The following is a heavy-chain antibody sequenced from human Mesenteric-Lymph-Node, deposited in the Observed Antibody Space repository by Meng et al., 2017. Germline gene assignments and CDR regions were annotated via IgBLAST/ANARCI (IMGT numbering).Heavy chain of an antibody. V-gene: IGHV1-69*02. CDR3: ARGYCSGGSCYAKYYYYYGMDV. CDR1: GGTFSSYT. J-gene: IGHJ6*02. D-gene: IGHD2-15*01. Sequence: SVKVSCKASGGTFSSYTISWVRQAPGQGLEWMGRIIPILGIANYAQKFQGRVTITADKSTSTTYMELSSLRSEDTDVYYCARGYCSGGSCYAKYYYYYGMDVWGQGTTVTVSS. CDR2: IIPILGIA.